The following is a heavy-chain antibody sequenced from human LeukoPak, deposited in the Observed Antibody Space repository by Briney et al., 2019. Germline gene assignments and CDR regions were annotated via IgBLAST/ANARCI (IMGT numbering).Heavy chain of an antibody. CDR2: IIPIFGTA. CDR1: GGTFSSYA. CDR3: AREREIAVAGTSYYYYGMDV. V-gene: IGHV1-69*06. Sequence: SVKVSCKASGGTFSSYAISWVRQAPGQGLEWMGGIIPIFGTANYAQKSQGRVTITADKSTSTAYMGLSSLRSEDTAVYYCAREREIAVAGTSYYYYGMDVWGQGTTVTVSS. J-gene: IGHJ6*02. D-gene: IGHD6-19*01.